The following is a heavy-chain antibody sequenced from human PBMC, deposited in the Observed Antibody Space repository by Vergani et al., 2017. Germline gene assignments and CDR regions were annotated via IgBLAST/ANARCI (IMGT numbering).Heavy chain of an antibody. J-gene: IGHJ6*02. CDR3: ARFLSGTTIYYYYGMDV. CDR1: GASINNDFYY. D-gene: IGHD1/OR15-1a*01. CDR2: IYGSGIT. Sequence: QVQLQESGPGLVKPSQTLSLTCTVSGASINNDFYYWHWIRQPAGKGLEWIGSIYGSGITDDNPSFKSRVTISVDKSNNQFSLKLSSVTAADTAVYYCARFLSGTTIYYYYGMDVWGQGTTVTVSS. V-gene: IGHV4-61*02.